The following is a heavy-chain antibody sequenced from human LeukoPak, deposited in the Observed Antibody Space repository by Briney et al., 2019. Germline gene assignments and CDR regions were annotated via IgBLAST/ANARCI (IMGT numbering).Heavy chain of an antibody. V-gene: IGHV4-4*09. CDR2: MYMSGSA. CDR1: GGSISTHY. D-gene: IGHD3-3*02. Sequence: SETLSLTCTVSGGSISTHYWSWIRQPPGKGLEWIGYMYMSGSAYYNLSLKSRVTISVDTSKNQFSLKLSSVTAADTAVYYCARHMHFWSKPYFDLWGRGTLVTVSS. J-gene: IGHJ2*01. CDR3: ARHMHFWSKPYFDL.